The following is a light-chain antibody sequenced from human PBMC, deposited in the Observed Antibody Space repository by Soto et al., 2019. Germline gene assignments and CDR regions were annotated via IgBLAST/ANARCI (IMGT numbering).Light chain of an antibody. J-gene: IGKJ1*01. CDR3: QQYGSSPPWT. Sequence: EFVLTQSQATLSLSPGEXATLSCRASQSVSSYLAWYQQKPGQAPRLILYGASSRATGIPDRFSGSGSGTDFTLTISRLEPEDFAVYYCQQYGSSPPWTFGQGTKVDIK. CDR1: QSVSSY. CDR2: GAS. V-gene: IGKV3-20*01.